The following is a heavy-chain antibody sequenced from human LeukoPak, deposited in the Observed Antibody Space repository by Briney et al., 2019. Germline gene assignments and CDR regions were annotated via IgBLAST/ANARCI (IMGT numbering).Heavy chain of an antibody. D-gene: IGHD5/OR15-5a*01. CDR1: GGTFSDYT. V-gene: IGHV1-69*01. CDR3: ARDNAGLYDAFDL. J-gene: IGHJ4*02. Sequence: SVKVSCKTNGGTFSDYTIHWVRQAPGQGLDWMGGITPMYGTSNYAQKFQGRLTIAADESTNTVHMDLSSLRSEDTAIYYCARDNAGLYDAFDLWGLGTLVTVSS. CDR2: ITPMYGTS.